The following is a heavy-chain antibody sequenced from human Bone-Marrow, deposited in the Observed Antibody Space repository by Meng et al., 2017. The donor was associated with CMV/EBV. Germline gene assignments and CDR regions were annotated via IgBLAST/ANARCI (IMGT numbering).Heavy chain of an antibody. CDR1: GFTFSSYS. Sequence: GGSLRLSCAASGFTFSSYSMNWVRQAPGKGLEWVLSYTDSRKGGFTISRDSFRTTLHLQMNSLRAEDTAMYYCARSSSGRPDEAFDIWGQGPMVTVSS. CDR3: ARSSSGRPDEAFDI. J-gene: IGHJ3*02. D-gene: IGHD6-19*01. V-gene: IGHV3-38-3*01.